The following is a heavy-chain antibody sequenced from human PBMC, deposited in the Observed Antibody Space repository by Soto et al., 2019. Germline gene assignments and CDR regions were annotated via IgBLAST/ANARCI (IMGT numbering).Heavy chain of an antibody. V-gene: IGHV3-23*01. CDR1: GFTFNSYA. CDR3: AKDPLVAAAYYFDS. Sequence: GGSLRLSCEASGFTFNSYAMSWVRQAPGKGLEWVSGISGSGSSTHYADSAKGRFTISRDNSKNTLSLQMNSLRAEDTAVYYCAKDPLVAAAYYFDSWGQGTLVTVSS. J-gene: IGHJ4*02. CDR2: ISGSGSST. D-gene: IGHD2-15*01.